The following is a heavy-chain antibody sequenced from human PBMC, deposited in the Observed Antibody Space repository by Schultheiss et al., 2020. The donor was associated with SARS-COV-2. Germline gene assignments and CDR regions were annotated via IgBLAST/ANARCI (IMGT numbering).Heavy chain of an antibody. CDR3: ARDYRFTMVRGVIIGGMDV. CDR1: GFTFSSYS. Sequence: GGSLRLSCAASGFTFSSYSMNWVRQAPGKGLEWVSYISSSSSTIYYADSVKGRFTISRDNAKNSLYLQMNSLRDEDTAVYYCARDYRFTMVRGVIIGGMDVWGQGTTVTVSS. V-gene: IGHV3-48*02. CDR2: ISSSSSTI. D-gene: IGHD3-10*01. J-gene: IGHJ6*02.